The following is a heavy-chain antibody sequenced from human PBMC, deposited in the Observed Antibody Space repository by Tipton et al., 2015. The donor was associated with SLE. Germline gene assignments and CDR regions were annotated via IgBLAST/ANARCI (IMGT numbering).Heavy chain of an antibody. D-gene: IGHD3-3*01. CDR2: ITSTSSYT. V-gene: IGHV3-21*03. J-gene: IGHJ6*02. Sequence: SLRLSCAASGFTFSTYSMNWVRQAPGKGLEWVSSITSTSSYTYYTDSVKGRFTISRDNAENSLFLQMNSLRAEDTAVYYCARGYDFWSGYPPSDVWGQGTTVTVSS. CDR1: GFTFSTYS. CDR3: ARGYDFWSGYPPSDV.